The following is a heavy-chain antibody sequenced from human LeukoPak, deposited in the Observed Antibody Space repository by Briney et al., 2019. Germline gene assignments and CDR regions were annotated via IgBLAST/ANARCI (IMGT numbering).Heavy chain of an antibody. CDR2: ISAYNGNT. CDR3: ARRPLTTIFGVVISYMDV. J-gene: IGHJ6*03. CDR1: GYTFTSYG. V-gene: IGHV1-18*01. D-gene: IGHD3-3*01. Sequence: ASVKVSCKASGYTFTSYGISWVRQAPGQGLEWMGWISAYNGNTNYAQKLQGRVTMTTDTSTSTAYMELRSLRSDDTAVYYCARRPLTTIFGVVISYMDVWGKGTTVTVS.